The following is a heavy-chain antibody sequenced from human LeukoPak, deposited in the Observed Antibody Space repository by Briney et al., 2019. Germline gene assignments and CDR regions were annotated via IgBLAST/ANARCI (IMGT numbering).Heavy chain of an antibody. CDR3: ARGATNQWFGESTAFDY. CDR1: GFSFSGFG. CDR2: ISGGPVST. Sequence: GGSLRLSCAASGFSFSGFGMSWVRQAPGKGLEWVSGISGGPVSTSYADSVKGRFTISRDNSKNMLYMKMNSLRAEDTAVYYCARGATNQWFGESTAFDYWGQGTLVTVSS. D-gene: IGHD3-10*01. J-gene: IGHJ4*02. V-gene: IGHV3-23*01.